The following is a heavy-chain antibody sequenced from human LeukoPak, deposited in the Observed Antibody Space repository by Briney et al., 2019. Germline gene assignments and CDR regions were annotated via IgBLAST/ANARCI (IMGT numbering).Heavy chain of an antibody. V-gene: IGHV4-61*02. CDR3: ARDEENWFDP. J-gene: IGHJ5*02. Sequence: PSETLSLTCTVSGGSISSGSYYWSWIRQPAGKGLEWIGRIYTSGSTNYNPSLKSRVTISVDTFKNQFSLKLSSVTAADTAVYYCARDEENWFDPWGQGTLVTVFS. CDR2: IYTSGST. CDR1: GGSISSGSYY.